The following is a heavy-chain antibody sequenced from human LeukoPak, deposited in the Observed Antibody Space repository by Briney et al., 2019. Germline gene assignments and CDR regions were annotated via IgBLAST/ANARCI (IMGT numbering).Heavy chain of an antibody. Sequence: SETLSLTCTVSGYSISSGYYWGWIRQPPGKGLEWIGSIYHSGSTYYNPSLKSRVTISVDTSKNQFSLKLSSVTAADTAVYYCARVSLLWFGESHYWGQGTLVTVSS. D-gene: IGHD3-10*01. CDR2: IYHSGST. CDR3: ARVSLLWFGESHY. V-gene: IGHV4-38-2*02. CDR1: GYSISSGYY. J-gene: IGHJ4*02.